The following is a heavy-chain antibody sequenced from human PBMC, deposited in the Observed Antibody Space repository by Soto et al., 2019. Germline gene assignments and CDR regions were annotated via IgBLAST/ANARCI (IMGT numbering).Heavy chain of an antibody. J-gene: IGHJ6*02. V-gene: IGHV3-15*01. Sequence: GGSLRLSCAASGFTFSNAWMSWVRQAPGKGLEWVGRIKSKTDGGTTDYAAPVKGRFTISRDDSKNTLYLQMNSLKTEDTAVYYCTTGLPSGPTGISYYYYYYGMDVWGQGTTVTVSS. D-gene: IGHD1-1*01. CDR1: GFTFSNAW. CDR3: TTGLPSGPTGISYYYYYYGMDV. CDR2: IKSKTDGGTT.